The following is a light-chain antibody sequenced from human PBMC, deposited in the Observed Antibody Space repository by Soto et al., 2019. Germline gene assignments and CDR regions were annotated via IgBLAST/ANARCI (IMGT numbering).Light chain of an antibody. CDR2: AAS. CDR3: QQSYSTPST. J-gene: IGKJ1*01. Sequence: DLQTTQSPSSLSASVGVRVTITCRASQSISSYLNWYQQKPGKAPNLLIFAASSLQSGVPSRFSGSGSGTDFTLTISSLQPEDFATYYCQQSYSTPSTFGQGTKVDIK. V-gene: IGKV1-39*01. CDR1: QSISSY.